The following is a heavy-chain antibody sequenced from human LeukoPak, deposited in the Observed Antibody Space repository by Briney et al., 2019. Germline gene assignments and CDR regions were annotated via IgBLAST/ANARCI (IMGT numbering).Heavy chain of an antibody. CDR2: IYYSGST. CDR1: GGSISSYY. V-gene: IGHV4-59*08. CDR3: ARLDYGDRFGY. D-gene: IGHD4-17*01. Sequence: SETLSLTCTVSGGSISSYYWSWIRQPPGKGLEGSGYIYYSGSTNYTPSLKSRVTISVDTSKNQFSLKLSSVTAADTAVYYCARLDYGDRFGYWGQGTLVTVSS. J-gene: IGHJ4*02.